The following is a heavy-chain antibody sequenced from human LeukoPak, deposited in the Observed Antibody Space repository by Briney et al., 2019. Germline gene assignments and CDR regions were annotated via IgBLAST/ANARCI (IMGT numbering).Heavy chain of an antibody. V-gene: IGHV4-59*02. CDR3: ARDPPEDEWNSLDS. J-gene: IGHJ4*02. CDR1: GGSVNGYY. D-gene: IGHD1-7*01. Sequence: PSETLSLTCTVSGGSVNGYYWNWIRQAPSQGLECIGFIHYSGLTVYSPSLKSRVSMSVDTSRNQFSLDLSSVTAADTALYYCARDPPEDEWNSLDSWGQGILVTVSS. CDR2: IHYSGLT.